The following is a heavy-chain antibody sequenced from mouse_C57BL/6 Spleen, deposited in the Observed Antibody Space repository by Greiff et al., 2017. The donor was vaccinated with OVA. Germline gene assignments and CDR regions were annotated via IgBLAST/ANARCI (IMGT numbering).Heavy chain of an antibody. D-gene: IGHD2-3*01. J-gene: IGHJ3*01. CDR3: ARDDGYWAY. V-gene: IGHV5-16*01. CDR2: INYDGSST. CDR1: GFTFRDYY. Sequence: EVHLVESEGGLVQPGSSMKLSCTASGFTFRDYYMAWVRQVPEKGLEWVANINYDGSSTYYLDSLKSRFIISRDNAKNILYLQMSSLKSEDTATYYCARDDGYWAYWGKGTLVTVSA.